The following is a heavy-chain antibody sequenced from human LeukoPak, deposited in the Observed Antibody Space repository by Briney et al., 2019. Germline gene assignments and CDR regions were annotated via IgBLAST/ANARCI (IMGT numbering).Heavy chain of an antibody. CDR1: VHSISSGGYS. J-gene: IGHJ6*04. CDR2: IHCSGSS. Sequence: SHTLTLTCTVSVHSISSGGYSWSWIRKHPGKGLEWIGYIHCSGSSYYNPSLKSRVIISVDTSKNQSSLKLWSVTAADTAVYYSARDLVQNYAKERYYGMDVWGKGNTGTVSS. D-gene: IGHD3-16*01. CDR3: ARDLVQNYAKERYYGMDV. V-gene: IGHV4-31*03.